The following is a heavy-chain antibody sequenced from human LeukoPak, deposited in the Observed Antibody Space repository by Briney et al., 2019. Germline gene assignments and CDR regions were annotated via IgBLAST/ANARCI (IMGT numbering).Heavy chain of an antibody. J-gene: IGHJ4*02. Sequence: PGGSLRLSCAASGFTFDNYGMTWVRQVPGKGLEWVSGVNWNGGSTGYADSVKGRFTISRDNAKNSLYLQMNSLRAEDTALYYCARASLYDNSAYYLDYWGQGTLVTVPS. V-gene: IGHV3-20*04. CDR3: ARASLYDNSAYYLDY. CDR1: GFTFDNYG. D-gene: IGHD3-22*01. CDR2: VNWNGGST.